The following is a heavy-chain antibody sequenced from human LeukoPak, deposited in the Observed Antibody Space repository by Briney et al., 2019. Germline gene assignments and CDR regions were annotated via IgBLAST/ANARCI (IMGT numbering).Heavy chain of an antibody. CDR3: ARRYCSGGSCYPDY. CDR1: GGSISSYD. Sequence: SETLSLTCTVSGGSISSYDWSWIRQPPGKGLEWIGYLYYSGSTNYNPSLKSRVTISVDTSKNQFSLKLSSVTAADTAVYYCARRYCSGGSCYPDYWGQGTLVTVSS. CDR2: LYYSGST. V-gene: IGHV4-59*08. D-gene: IGHD2-15*01. J-gene: IGHJ4*02.